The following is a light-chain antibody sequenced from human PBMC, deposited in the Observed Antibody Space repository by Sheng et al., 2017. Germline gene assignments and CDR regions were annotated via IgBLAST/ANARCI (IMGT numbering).Light chain of an antibody. CDR1: QDIRND. Sequence: AIQMTQSPSSLSASVGDRVTITCRASQDIRNDLGWYQQKAGKAPKLLIYKASILESVVPSRFSGSGSGTEFTLTISSLQPDDFATYYCQQYDNDPLTFGGGTKVEIK. CDR3: QQYDNDPLT. J-gene: IGKJ4*01. CDR2: KAS. V-gene: IGKV1-6*02.